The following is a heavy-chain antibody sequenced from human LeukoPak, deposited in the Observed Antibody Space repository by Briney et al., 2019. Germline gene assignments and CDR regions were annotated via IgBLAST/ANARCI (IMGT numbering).Heavy chain of an antibody. CDR1: GGTFSSYA. D-gene: IGHD2-2*02. CDR2: IIPIFGTA. CDR3: AQNWGSCSSTSCYIGFWFDP. V-gene: IGHV1-69*01. J-gene: IGHJ5*02. Sequence: SVKVSCKASGGTFSSYAISWVRQAPGQGLEWMGVIIPIFGTANYAQKFQGRVTITADESTSTAYMELSSLRSEDTAVYYCAQNWGSCSSTSCYIGFWFDPWGQGTLVTVSS.